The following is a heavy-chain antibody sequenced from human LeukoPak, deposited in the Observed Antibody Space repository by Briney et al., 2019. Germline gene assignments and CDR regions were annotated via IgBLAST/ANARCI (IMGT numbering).Heavy chain of an antibody. CDR2: ISHIGTI. Sequence: PSETLSLTCTISGDSIDPYSWSWIRQPPGKGLGWIGYISHIGTIKYNTSLMSRVSMGLDKPNNEFSLSLRSVTATDTALYFCARHQGSAVFNYWGRGVPVIVSS. CDR1: GDSIDPYS. V-gene: IGHV4-59*08. J-gene: IGHJ1*01. CDR3: ARHQGSAVFNY. D-gene: IGHD5/OR15-5a*01.